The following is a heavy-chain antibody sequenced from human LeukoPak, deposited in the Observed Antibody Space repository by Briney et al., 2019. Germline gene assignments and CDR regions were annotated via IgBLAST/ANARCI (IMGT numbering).Heavy chain of an antibody. CDR1: GGSISSYY. D-gene: IGHD3-9*01. CDR2: IYYSGST. J-gene: IGHJ2*01. V-gene: IGHV4-59*01. CDR3: ARSQLRYFDWLLPYWYFDV. Sequence: PSETLSLTCTVSGGSISSYYWSWIRQPPGKGLEWIGYIYYSGSTNYNPSLKSRVTISVDTSKNQFSLKLSSVTAADTAVYYCARSQLRYFDWLLPYWYFDVWGRGTLVTVSS.